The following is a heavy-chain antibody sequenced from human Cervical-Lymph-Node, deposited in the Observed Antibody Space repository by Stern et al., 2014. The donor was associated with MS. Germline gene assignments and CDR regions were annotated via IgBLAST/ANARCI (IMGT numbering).Heavy chain of an antibody. CDR3: ARAYGSGTFLGMDV. V-gene: IGHV1-2*04. CDR2: VHPDSGST. Sequence: QMQLVQFGAEVKKPGASVKVSCKASGYTFTDYYVHWVRQAPGQGLEWMGWVHPDSGSTMYAQKYQDSVTMTRDTSISTAYMELTRLRSDDTAVYYCARAYGSGTFLGMDVWGQGTTVTVSS. J-gene: IGHJ6*02. D-gene: IGHD3-10*01. CDR1: GYTFTDYY.